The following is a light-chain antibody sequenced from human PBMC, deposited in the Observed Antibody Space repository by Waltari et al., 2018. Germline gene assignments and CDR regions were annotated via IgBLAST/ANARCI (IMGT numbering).Light chain of an antibody. CDR1: SGSVSSNYY. V-gene: IGLV8-61*01. Sequence: QTVVTQEPSFSVSPGGTVTLTCGLTSGSVSSNYYPSWYQQTPGQAPRTLIYNTNTRSSGGPDRFSGSILGNKAALTITGAQADDECDYYCVLYVGSGIRVFGGGTKLTVL. CDR2: NTN. CDR3: VLYVGSGIRV. J-gene: IGLJ2*01.